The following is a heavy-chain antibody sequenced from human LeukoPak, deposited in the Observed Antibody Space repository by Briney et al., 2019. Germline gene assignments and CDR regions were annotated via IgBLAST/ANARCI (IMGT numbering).Heavy chain of an antibody. J-gene: IGHJ5*02. Sequence: PGGSLRLSCAASGFTFSSYEMNWVRQAPGKGLEWVSYISSSGSTIYYADSVKGRFTISRDNAKNSLYLQMNSLRAEDTAVYYCARDFSPFPTTVTTNWFDPWGQGTLVTVSS. D-gene: IGHD4-17*01. V-gene: IGHV3-48*03. CDR2: ISSSGSTI. CDR3: ARDFSPFPTTVTTNWFDP. CDR1: GFTFSSYE.